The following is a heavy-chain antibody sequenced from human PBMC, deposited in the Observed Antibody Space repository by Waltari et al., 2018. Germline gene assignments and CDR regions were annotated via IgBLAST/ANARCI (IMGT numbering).Heavy chain of an antibody. CDR1: GFSFSSNW. V-gene: IGHV3-7*02. Sequence: EVQLVESGGGSVQPGGSLRLSCAASGFSFSSNWMSWVRQAPGKGLEWVASIKQDGSEEYYVDSVKGRFTISRDNAKNSLYLQMNNLRVEDTAIYYCARANHWGQGTLVTVSS. CDR3: ARANH. CDR2: IKQDGSEE. J-gene: IGHJ5*02.